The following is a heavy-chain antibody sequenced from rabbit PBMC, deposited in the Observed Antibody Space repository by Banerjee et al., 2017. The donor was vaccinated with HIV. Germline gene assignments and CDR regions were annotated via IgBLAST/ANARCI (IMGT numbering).Heavy chain of an antibody. CDR3: ARESVYDDYGDYDLGRYYFNL. D-gene: IGHD2-1*01. J-gene: IGHJ4*01. CDR2: IYAGSSGST. CDR1: GFSFSSSYY. V-gene: IGHV1S40*01. Sequence: QSLEESGGDLVKPGASLTLTCTASGFSFSSSYYMCWVRQAPGKGLEWIACIYAGSSGSTYYASWAKGRFTISKTSSTTVTLQMTSLTAADTATYFCARESVYDDYGDYDLGRYYFNLWGQGTLVTVS.